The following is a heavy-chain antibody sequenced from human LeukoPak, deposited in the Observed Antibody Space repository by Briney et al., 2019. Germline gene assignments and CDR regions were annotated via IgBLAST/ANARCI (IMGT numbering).Heavy chain of an antibody. Sequence: AGGSLRLSCAASGFTFSTYDMNWVRQAPGKGLEWVSYISSSSRTISYADSVKGQFTISRDNAKNSLYLQMNSLRAEDTAVYYCARLRYYAMDVWGQGTTVTASS. CDR2: ISSSSRTI. J-gene: IGHJ6*02. V-gene: IGHV3-48*01. CDR3: ARLRYYAMDV. CDR1: GFTFSTYD.